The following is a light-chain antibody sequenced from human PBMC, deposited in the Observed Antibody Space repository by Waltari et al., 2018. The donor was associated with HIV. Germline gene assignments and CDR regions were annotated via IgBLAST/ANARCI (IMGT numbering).Light chain of an antibody. Sequence: QSVLTQPPSVSAAPGQKVTISCSGSSSKFGNDFVSWYQHLPGAAPKLLIYENEKRPAGVSDRFSGAKSGTSATLGITGLQTGDEADYYCGTWDTSLGAGVFGGGTKLTVL. CDR3: GTWDTSLGAGV. CDR2: ENE. J-gene: IGLJ3*02. CDR1: SSKFGNDF. V-gene: IGLV1-51*01.